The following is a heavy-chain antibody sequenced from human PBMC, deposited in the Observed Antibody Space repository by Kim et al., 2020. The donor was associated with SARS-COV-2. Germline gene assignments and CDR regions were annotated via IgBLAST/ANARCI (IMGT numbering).Heavy chain of an antibody. CDR1: GGSISSSSYY. Sequence: SQTLSLTCTVSGGSISSSSYYWGWIRQPPGKGLEWIGSIYYSGSTYYNPSLKSRVTISVDTSKNQFSLKLSSVTAADTAVYYCARHAVNGYDSSGYCPDWGQGTLVTVSS. CDR2: IYYSGST. J-gene: IGHJ4*02. D-gene: IGHD3-22*01. CDR3: ARHAVNGYDSSGYCPD. V-gene: IGHV4-39*01.